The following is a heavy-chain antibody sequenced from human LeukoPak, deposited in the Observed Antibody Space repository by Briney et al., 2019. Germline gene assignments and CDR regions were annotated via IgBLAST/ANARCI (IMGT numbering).Heavy chain of an antibody. J-gene: IGHJ4*02. CDR1: GGSINNYY. CDR3: ARLIDYYDSSGLFDY. V-gene: IGHV4-59*08. Sequence: SETLSLTCTVSGGSINNYYWSWIRQPPGKGLEWIGYIYYSGSTNYNPSLKSRVTISVDTSKNQFSLKLSSVTAADTAVYYCARLIDYYDSSGLFDYWGQGTLVTVSS. D-gene: IGHD3-22*01. CDR2: IYYSGST.